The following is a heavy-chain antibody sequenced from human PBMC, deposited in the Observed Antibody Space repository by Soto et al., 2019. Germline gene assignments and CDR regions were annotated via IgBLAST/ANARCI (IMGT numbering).Heavy chain of an antibody. CDR2: INPSGGST. J-gene: IGHJ4*02. D-gene: IGHD4-17*01. CDR3: ARCDYGGNFPFDD. Sequence: QVQLVQSGAEVKKPGASVKVSCKASGYTFTSYYMHWVRQAPGQGLEWMGIINPSGGSTSYAQKFQGRVTMTRDTSKSTVYMELSSLSSEDTAVYYCARCDYGGNFPFDDWGQGTLVTVSS. CDR1: GYTFTSYY. V-gene: IGHV1-46*01.